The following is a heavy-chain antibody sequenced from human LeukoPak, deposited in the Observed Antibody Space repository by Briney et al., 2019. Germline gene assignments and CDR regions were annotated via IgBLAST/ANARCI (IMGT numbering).Heavy chain of an antibody. Sequence: PSETLSLTRTVSGGSISNWGWIRQPPGKGLEWIGSIYYSGSTYYNPSLKSRVTISVDTSKIQFSLKLSSVTAADTAVYYCARGTYSTSSKIFDYWGQGILVTVSS. CDR2: IYYSGST. CDR1: GGSISN. V-gene: IGHV4-39*01. D-gene: IGHD6-6*01. CDR3: ARGTYSTSSKIFDY. J-gene: IGHJ4*02.